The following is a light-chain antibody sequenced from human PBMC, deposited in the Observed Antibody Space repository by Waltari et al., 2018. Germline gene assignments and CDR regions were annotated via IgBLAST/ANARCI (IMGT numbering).Light chain of an antibody. J-gene: IGLJ2*01. Sequence: QSVLTQPPSASGTPGQRVSISCSGSSSNIGKNSVSWYQQLPGSAPKLLIYGNKQRPSGVPDRFSGSTSGTSASRAISGLQSEDEADYYCATWDDNLNGLFGGGTKLTVL. CDR3: ATWDDNLNGL. CDR2: GNK. V-gene: IGLV1-44*01. CDR1: SSNIGKNS.